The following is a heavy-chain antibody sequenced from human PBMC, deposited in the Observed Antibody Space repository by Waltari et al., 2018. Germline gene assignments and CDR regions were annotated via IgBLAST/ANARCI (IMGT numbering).Heavy chain of an antibody. CDR2: INHSGST. J-gene: IGHJ6*02. D-gene: IGHD4-17*01. Sequence: QVQLQQWGAGLLKPSETLSLTCAVYGGSFSGYYWSWIRQPPGKGLEWIGEINHSGSTNYNPSLKSRVTISVDTSKNQFSLKLSSVTAADTAVYYCATLYGVRHYYYYYGMDVWGQGTTVTVSS. CDR3: ATLYGVRHYYYYYGMDV. CDR1: GGSFSGYY. V-gene: IGHV4-34*01.